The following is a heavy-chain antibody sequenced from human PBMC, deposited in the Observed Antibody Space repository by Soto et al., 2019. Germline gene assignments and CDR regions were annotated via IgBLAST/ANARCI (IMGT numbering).Heavy chain of an antibody. V-gene: IGHV6-1*01. CDR1: GDSVSSNSAG. CDR2: TYYKSKWFN. CDR3: ARGSWDDVSGHYYMDV. D-gene: IGHD5-12*01. Sequence: QVPLQLSGPGLMKPSQTLSLTCAISGDSVSSNSAGWNWVRQTPSRGLEWLGRTYYKSKWFNNSAVSVKSRITINPDTSQNQFSLQLDSVTPEDTAVYYCARGSWDDVSGHYYMDVWGKGTTVTVSS. J-gene: IGHJ6*03.